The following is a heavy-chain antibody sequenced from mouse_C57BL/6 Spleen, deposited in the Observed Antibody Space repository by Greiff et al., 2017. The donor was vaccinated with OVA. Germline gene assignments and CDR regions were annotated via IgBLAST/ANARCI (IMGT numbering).Heavy chain of an antibody. CDR2: INPSNGGT. CDR1: GYTFTSYW. V-gene: IGHV1-53*01. J-gene: IGHJ4*01. Sequence: QVQLQQPGTELVKPGASVKLSCKASGYTFTSYWMHWVKQRPGQGLEWIGNINPSNGGTNYNEKFKSKATLTVDKSSSTAYMQLSSLTSEDSAVYYCARESGLIYYGNLYYAMDYWGQGTSVTVSS. CDR3: ARESGLIYYGNLYYAMDY. D-gene: IGHD2-1*01.